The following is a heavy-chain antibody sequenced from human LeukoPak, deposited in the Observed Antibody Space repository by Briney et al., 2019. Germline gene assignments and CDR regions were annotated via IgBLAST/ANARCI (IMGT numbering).Heavy chain of an antibody. CDR1: GFTFSSYG. J-gene: IGHJ4*02. V-gene: IGHV3-33*01. D-gene: IGHD4-23*01. CDR2: IWYDGSNK. Sequence: GGSLRLSCAASGFTFSSYGMHWVRQAPGKGLEWVAVIWYDGSNKYYADSVKGRFTISKDNSKNTLYLQMNSLRAEDTAVYYCGSYGGSGGHIDYWGQRTLVTVSS. CDR3: GSYGGSGGHIDY.